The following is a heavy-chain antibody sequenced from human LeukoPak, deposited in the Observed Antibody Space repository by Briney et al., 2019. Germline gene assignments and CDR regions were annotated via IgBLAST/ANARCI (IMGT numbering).Heavy chain of an antibody. J-gene: IGHJ4*02. CDR2: IYTSGST. V-gene: IGHV4-61*02. CDR1: GGSISSGSYY. CDR3: AKNASPRLLWFGELFFA. Sequence: RTSETLSLTCTVSGGSISSGSYYWSWIRQPAGKGLEWIGRIYTSGSTNYNPSLKSRVTISVGTSKNQFSLKLSSVTAADTAVYYCAKNASPRLLWFGELFFAGGQGTLVTVSS. D-gene: IGHD3-10*01.